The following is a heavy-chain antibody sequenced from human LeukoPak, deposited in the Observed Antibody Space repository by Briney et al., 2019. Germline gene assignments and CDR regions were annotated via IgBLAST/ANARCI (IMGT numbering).Heavy chain of an antibody. D-gene: IGHD3-9*01. CDR2: IKQDGSEK. Sequence: AGGSLRLSCAASGFTFSSYWMSWVRQAPGKGLEWVANIKQDGSEKYYVDSVKGRFTISRDNAKNSLYLQMNSLRAEDTAVYYCANYDMGNAFDIWGQGTMVTVSS. V-gene: IGHV3-7*01. J-gene: IGHJ3*02. CDR1: GFTFSSYW. CDR3: ANYDMGNAFDI.